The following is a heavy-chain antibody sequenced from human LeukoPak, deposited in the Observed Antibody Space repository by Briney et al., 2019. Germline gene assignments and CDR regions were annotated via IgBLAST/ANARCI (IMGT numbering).Heavy chain of an antibody. Sequence: WGSLRLSCAASGFMFSNYWMTWVRQAPGKGLEWVANIKQDGSDKYYVESVKGRFTVSRDNAKNSVYLQMSSLRAEDTAIYYCAKNFWNYGIFDYWGQGTLVTVSS. V-gene: IGHV3-7*01. CDR1: GFMFSNYW. CDR3: AKNFWNYGIFDY. J-gene: IGHJ4*02. D-gene: IGHD1-7*01. CDR2: IKQDGSDK.